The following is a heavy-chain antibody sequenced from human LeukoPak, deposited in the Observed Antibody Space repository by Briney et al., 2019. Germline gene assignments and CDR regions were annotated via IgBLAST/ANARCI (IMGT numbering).Heavy chain of an antibody. CDR2: ISGGTT. Sequence: GGSLRLSCTASGFTFGDYLMGWFRQAPGKGLEWIGFISGGTTEYAASVKGRFTISRDDSTSIAYLQMNSLTTEDTAVYYCSRGSGWLSVYWGQGTLVTVSS. V-gene: IGHV3-49*03. CDR3: SRGSGWLSVY. D-gene: IGHD6-19*01. J-gene: IGHJ4*02. CDR1: GFTFGDYL.